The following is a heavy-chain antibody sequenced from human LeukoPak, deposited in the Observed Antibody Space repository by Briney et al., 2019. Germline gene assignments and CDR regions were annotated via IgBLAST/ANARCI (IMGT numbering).Heavy chain of an antibody. D-gene: IGHD4-17*01. V-gene: IGHV4-61*02. CDR3: ARVGDYGDYVNWFDP. CDR2: IYTSGST. J-gene: IGHJ5*02. Sequence: PSETLSLTCTVSGGSISSGTYYWNWIRQPAGKGLEWIGRIYTSGSTNYNPSLKSRVTISVDTSKNQLSLKLSSVTAADTAIYYCARVGDYGDYVNWFDPWGPGTLVTVSS. CDR1: GGSISSGTYY.